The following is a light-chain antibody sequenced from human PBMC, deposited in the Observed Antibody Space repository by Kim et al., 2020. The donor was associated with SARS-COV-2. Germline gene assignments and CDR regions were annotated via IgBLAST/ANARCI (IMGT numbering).Light chain of an antibody. CDR2: WAS. V-gene: IGKV4-1*01. J-gene: IGKJ4*01. CDR1: RSVLYNSNNKNY. Sequence: RATNNCKSSRSVLYNSNNKNYLAWYQQKSGQPPRLLIYWASTRESGVPDRFSGSGSGTDFTLTINSLQAEDVAVYYCQQYYNTPLTFGGGTKLEIK. CDR3: QQYYNTPLT.